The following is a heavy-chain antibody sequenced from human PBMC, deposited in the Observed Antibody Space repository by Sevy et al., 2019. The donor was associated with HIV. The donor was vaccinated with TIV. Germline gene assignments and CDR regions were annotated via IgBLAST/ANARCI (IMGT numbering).Heavy chain of an antibody. D-gene: IGHD3-22*01. CDR2: ISSSSSYI. J-gene: IGHJ3*02. CDR3: AREEYYYDSSGYRKTGDAFDI. CDR1: GFTFSSYS. Sequence: GGSPRLSCAASGFTFSSYSMNWVRQAPGKGLEWVSSISSSSSYIYYADSVKGRFTISRDNAKNSLYLQMNSLRAEDTAGYYCAREEYYYDSSGYRKTGDAFDIWGQGTMVTVSS. V-gene: IGHV3-21*01.